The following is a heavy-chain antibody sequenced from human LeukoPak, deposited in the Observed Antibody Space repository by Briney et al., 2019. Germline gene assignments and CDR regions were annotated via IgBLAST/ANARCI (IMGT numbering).Heavy chain of an antibody. CDR1: GFIVSNNY. Sequence: KTGGSLRLSCVASGFIVSNNYVSWVRQAPGKGLEWVSVLYNAGTTYYADSVKGRFTISRDNSKNTLYLQMYSLRAEDTAVYYCASLKGLFDYFDYWGQGTLVTVSS. V-gene: IGHV3-53*01. J-gene: IGHJ4*02. D-gene: IGHD3-22*01. CDR2: LYNAGTT. CDR3: ASLKGLFDYFDY.